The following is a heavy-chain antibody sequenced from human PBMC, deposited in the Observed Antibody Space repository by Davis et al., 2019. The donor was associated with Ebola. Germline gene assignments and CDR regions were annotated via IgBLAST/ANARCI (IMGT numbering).Heavy chain of an antibody. CDR3: ARDNRGYSSAWTLDY. J-gene: IGHJ4*02. Sequence: SVKVSCKASGGTFSTYAISWVRQAPGQGLEWVGGIVPIFGTTNYAQKFQGRVTITADESTSTAYMELSSLRSEDTAMYYCARDNRGYSSAWTLDYWGQGTLVTVSS. V-gene: IGHV1-69*13. D-gene: IGHD6-19*01. CDR1: GGTFSTYA. CDR2: IVPIFGTT.